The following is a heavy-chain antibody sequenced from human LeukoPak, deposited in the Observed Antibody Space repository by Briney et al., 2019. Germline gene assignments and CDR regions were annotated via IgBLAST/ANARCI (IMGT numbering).Heavy chain of an antibody. V-gene: IGHV3-30*18. CDR3: AKDLAIVVVPAAIYYYYGMDV. CDR2: ISYDGSNK. D-gene: IGHD2-2*01. CDR1: GFTFSSYG. Sequence: GGSLRLSCAASGFTFSSYGMHWVRQAPGKGLEWVAVISYDGSNKYYADSVKGRFTISRDNSKNTLYLHMNSLRAEDTAVHYCAKDLAIVVVPAAIYYYYGMDVWGKGTTVTVSS. J-gene: IGHJ6*04.